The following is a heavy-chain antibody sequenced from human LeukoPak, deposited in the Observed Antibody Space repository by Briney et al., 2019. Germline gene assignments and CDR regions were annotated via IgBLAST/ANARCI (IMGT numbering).Heavy chain of an antibody. Sequence: GGSLRLSCAASGFTFDDYGMSWVRQAPGKGLEWVSGINWNGGSTGYADSVKGRFTISRDNAMNSLYLQMNSLRAEDTAVYYCAELGITMIGGVWGKGTTVTISS. J-gene: IGHJ6*04. D-gene: IGHD3-10*02. V-gene: IGHV3-20*04. CDR1: GFTFDDYG. CDR2: INWNGGST. CDR3: AELGITMIGGV.